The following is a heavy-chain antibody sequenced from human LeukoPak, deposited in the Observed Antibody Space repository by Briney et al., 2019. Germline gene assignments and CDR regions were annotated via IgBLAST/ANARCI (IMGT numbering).Heavy chain of an antibody. J-gene: IGHJ6*03. Sequence: GGSLRLSCAASGFTFSSYGMHWVRQAPGKGLEWVAVISYDGSNKYYADSVKGRFTISRDNSKNTLYLQMNSLRAEDTAVYYCAKDSSGWYFDYYYNMDVWGKGTTVTVSS. CDR3: AKDSSGWYFDYYYNMDV. V-gene: IGHV3-30*18. CDR2: ISYDGSNK. CDR1: GFTFSSYG. D-gene: IGHD6-19*01.